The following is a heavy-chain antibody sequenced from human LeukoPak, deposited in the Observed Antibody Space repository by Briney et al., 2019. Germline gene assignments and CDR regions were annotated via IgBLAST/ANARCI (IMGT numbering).Heavy chain of an antibody. CDR3: ASASMVWGG. V-gene: IGHV1-69*04. CDR2: IIPILGIA. D-gene: IGHD3-10*01. CDR1: GGTFSSYA. J-gene: IGHJ4*02. Sequence: GASVKVSCKASGGTFSSYAMSWVRQAPGQGLEWMGRIIPILGIANYAQKFQGRVTITADKSTSTAYMELSSLRSEDTAVYYCASASMVWGGWGQGTLVTVSS.